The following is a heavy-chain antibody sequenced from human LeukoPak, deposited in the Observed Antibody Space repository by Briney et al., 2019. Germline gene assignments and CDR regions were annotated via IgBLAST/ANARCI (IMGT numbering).Heavy chain of an antibody. CDR3: ARFVAAGSGFDY. CDR2: VQQDGSEK. Sequence: GGSLRLSCAASGFTFSSFWMSWVRQAPGKGLEWVANVQQDGSEKYYVDSVKGRFTISRDNAKNSLSLQMNSLRAEDTAVYYCARFVAAGSGFDYWGQGTLVTVSS. J-gene: IGHJ4*02. D-gene: IGHD6-13*01. CDR1: GFTFSSFW. V-gene: IGHV3-7*01.